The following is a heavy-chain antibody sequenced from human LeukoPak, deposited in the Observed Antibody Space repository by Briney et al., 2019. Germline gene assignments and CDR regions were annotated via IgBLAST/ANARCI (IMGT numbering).Heavy chain of an antibody. V-gene: IGHV3-49*03. Sequence: EPGRSLRLSCTASGFTFGDYALSWFRQAPGKGLEWLSFIRSKDHGGTTEYAASVKGRFTISRDDSNSIAYLQMNSLIIEDTAVCFCTRDPHYYHGNPHDFWGQGTRVTVSS. CDR1: GFTFGDYA. D-gene: IGHD4-23*01. CDR3: TRDPHYYHGNPHDF. CDR2: IRSKDHGGTT. J-gene: IGHJ4*02.